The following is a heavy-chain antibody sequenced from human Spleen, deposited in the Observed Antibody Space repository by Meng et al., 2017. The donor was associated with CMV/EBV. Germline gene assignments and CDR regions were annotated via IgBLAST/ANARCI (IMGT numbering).Heavy chain of an antibody. CDR2: IYWDDDK. CDR1: GFSLSTSGVG. J-gene: IGHJ4*02. V-gene: IGHV2-5*02. CDR3: ARLLRGGYHYDS. Sequence: QITLKESGPTLVKPTQTLTLTCTFSGFSLSTSGVGVGWIRQPPGKALEWLALIYWDDDKRYSPSLKSRLTITKDTSKNQVVLTMTNMDPGDTATYFCARLLRGGYHYDSWGQGTLVTVSS. D-gene: IGHD5-24*01.